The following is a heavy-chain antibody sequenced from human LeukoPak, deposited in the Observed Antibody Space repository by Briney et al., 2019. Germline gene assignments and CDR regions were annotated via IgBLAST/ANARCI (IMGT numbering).Heavy chain of an antibody. V-gene: IGHV3-23*01. D-gene: IGHD2-8*02. CDR3: ATYRQVLLPFES. Sequence: PGGSLRPSCAASGFTFSTFAMIWVRQPPGKGLEWVSSIFPSGGEIHYADSVRGRFTIFRDNSKSTLSLQMNSLRAEDTAIYYCATYRQVLLPFESWGQGTLVTVSS. J-gene: IGHJ4*02. CDR1: GFTFSTFA. CDR2: IFPSGGEI.